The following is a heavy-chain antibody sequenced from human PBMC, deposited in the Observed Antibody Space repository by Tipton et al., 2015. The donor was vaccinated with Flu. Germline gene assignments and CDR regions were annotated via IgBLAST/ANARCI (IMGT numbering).Heavy chain of an antibody. J-gene: IGHJ4*02. D-gene: IGHD6-19*01. V-gene: IGHV3-53*01. CDR1: GFTVSSNY. CDR2: IYSGGST. CDR3: ARARKYSCGCC. Sequence: AASGFTVSSNYMSWVRQAPGKGLEWVSVIYSGGSTYYADSVKGRFTISRDNSKNTLYLQMNSLRAEDTAVYYCARARKYSCGCCWGPGTLVTVSS.